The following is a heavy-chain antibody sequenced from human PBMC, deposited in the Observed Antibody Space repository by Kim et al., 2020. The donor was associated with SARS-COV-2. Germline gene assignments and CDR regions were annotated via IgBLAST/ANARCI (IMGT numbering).Heavy chain of an antibody. D-gene: IGHD2-21*01. Sequence: ASVKVSCKASGYTFTSYGVNWVRQAPGQRLEGMGWINAGNGNTEYSQKFQGRVTITRDTSASTAYMELSSLRSEATAVYYCATDKTPLAYCGGGCKTPLDYWGQGTLVTVSS. CDR2: INAGNGNT. J-gene: IGHJ4*02. V-gene: IGHV1-3*01. CDR1: GYTFTSYG. CDR3: ATDKTPLAYCGGGCKTPLDY.